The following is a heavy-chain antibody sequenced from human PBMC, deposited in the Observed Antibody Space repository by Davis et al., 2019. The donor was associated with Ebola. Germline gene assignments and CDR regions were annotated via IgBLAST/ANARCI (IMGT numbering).Heavy chain of an antibody. CDR3: ARWYCSGGSCKGMDV. Sequence: LRLSCTVSGGSISSGGYYWSWIRQHPGKGLEWIGYIYYSGRTYYNPSLKSRVTISVDTSKNKFSLKVSSVTAADTAVYYCARWYCSGGSCKGMDVWGQGTTVTVSS. J-gene: IGHJ6*02. V-gene: IGHV4-31*03. CDR2: IYYSGRT. CDR1: GGSISSGGYY. D-gene: IGHD2-15*01.